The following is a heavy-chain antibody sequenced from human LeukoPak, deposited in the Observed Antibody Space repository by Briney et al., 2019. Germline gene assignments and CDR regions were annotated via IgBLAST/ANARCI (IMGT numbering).Heavy chain of an antibody. CDR3: ARDLGRDDSSGFGDNWFDP. J-gene: IGHJ5*02. Sequence: SESLSLTCTVSGGSISSYYWSWIRQPPGKGLEWSGDIYYSGSTNYNPSLKSRVTISVDTSKNQFSLKLSSVTAADTAVYYCARDLGRDDSSGFGDNWFDPWGQGILVTVSS. D-gene: IGHD3-22*01. V-gene: IGHV4-59*01. CDR1: GGSISSYY. CDR2: IYYSGST.